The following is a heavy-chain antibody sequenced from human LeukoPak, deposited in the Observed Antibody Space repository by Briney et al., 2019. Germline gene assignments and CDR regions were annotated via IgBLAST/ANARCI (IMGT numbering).Heavy chain of an antibody. CDR3: ARTYDFWSGYPRYFDY. D-gene: IGHD3-3*01. J-gene: IGHJ4*02. Sequence: SETLSLTCTLSGGSISSGDYYWSWIRQPPGKGLEWIVYIYYSGSTYYNPSLKSRVTISVDTSKNQFSLKLSSVTAADTAVYYCARTYDFWSGYPRYFDYWGQGTLVTVSS. CDR1: GGSISSGDYY. V-gene: IGHV4-30-4*08. CDR2: IYYSGST.